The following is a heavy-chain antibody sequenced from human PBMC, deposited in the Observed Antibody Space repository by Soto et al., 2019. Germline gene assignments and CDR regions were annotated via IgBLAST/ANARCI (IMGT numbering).Heavy chain of an antibody. D-gene: IGHD6-13*01. Sequence: QVQLVQSGADVKKPGSSVQVSCKASGGTLSYNDFSWWRQAPGQGLEWMGGIVNIFGTANHAQKFQGRVTITADDSTSTAYMELSSLRAEDTAVYYCARNGAYSSSQFGMDVWGQGTTVTVSS. CDR3: ARNGAYSSSQFGMDV. J-gene: IGHJ6*02. CDR2: IVNIFGTA. CDR1: GGTLSYND. V-gene: IGHV1-69*01.